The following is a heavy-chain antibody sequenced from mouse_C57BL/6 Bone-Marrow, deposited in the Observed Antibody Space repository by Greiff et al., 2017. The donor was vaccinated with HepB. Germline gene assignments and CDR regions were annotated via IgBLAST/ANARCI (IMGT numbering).Heavy chain of an antibody. CDR2: IDPSDSYT. J-gene: IGHJ4*01. D-gene: IGHD2-2*01. V-gene: IGHV1-69*01. CDR3: ARWLRYYAMDY. Sequence: QVQLQQPGAELVMPGASVKLSCKASGYTFTSYWMHWVKQRPGQGLEWIGEIDPSDSYTNYNQKFKGKSTLTVDKSSSTAYMQLSSLTSEDSAVYYCARWLRYYAMDYWGQGTSVTVSS. CDR1: GYTFTSYW.